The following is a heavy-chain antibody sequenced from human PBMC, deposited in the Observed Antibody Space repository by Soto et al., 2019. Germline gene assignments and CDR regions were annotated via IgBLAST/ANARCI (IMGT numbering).Heavy chain of an antibody. V-gene: IGHV2-5*02. CDR3: AHGYYGSGSYQSADY. J-gene: IGHJ4*02. Sequence: QITLKESGPTLVKPTQTLTLTCTFSGFSLSTTGVGVGWFRQPPGKALEWLALIYWDDDKRYSPSVKSRRTITKDTSKNQVVLTMTNMDPVDTATYYCAHGYYGSGSYQSADYWGQGTLVTVSS. CDR1: GFSLSTTGVG. D-gene: IGHD3-10*01. CDR2: IYWDDDK.